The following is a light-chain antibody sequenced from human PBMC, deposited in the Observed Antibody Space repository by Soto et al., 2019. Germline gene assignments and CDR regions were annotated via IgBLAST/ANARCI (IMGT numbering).Light chain of an antibody. Sequence: DIQMTQSPSSLSASVGDTVTITCRASQYISNYVAWFQQKPGQAPKSLIYAASKLHSGVPSKFTGSGSGTDFTLTISSLQPDDSATYYCQQYINFPLTFGGGTKVEI. V-gene: IGKV1-16*02. J-gene: IGKJ4*01. CDR2: AAS. CDR3: QQYINFPLT. CDR1: QYISNY.